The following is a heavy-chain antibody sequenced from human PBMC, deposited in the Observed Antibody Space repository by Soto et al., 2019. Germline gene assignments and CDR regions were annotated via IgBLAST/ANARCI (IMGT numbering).Heavy chain of an antibody. Sequence: QVQLVESGGGVVQPGRSLRLSCAASGFTFSSYGMHWVRQAPGKGLEWVAVIWYDGSNKYYADSVKGRFTISRDNSKNTLYLQMNSLRAEDTAVYYCAHEQQLVFQHWGQGTLFTVSS. CDR1: GFTFSSYG. D-gene: IGHD6-13*01. V-gene: IGHV3-33*06. CDR2: IWYDGSNK. CDR3: AHEQQLVFQH. J-gene: IGHJ1*01.